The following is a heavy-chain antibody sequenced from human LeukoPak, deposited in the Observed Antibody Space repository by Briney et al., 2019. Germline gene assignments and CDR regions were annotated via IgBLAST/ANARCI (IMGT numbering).Heavy chain of an antibody. D-gene: IGHD3-3*01. Sequence: SETLSLTCTVSGGSFSSGSYYWSWIRQPAGKGLEWIGRIYTSGSTNYNPSLKSRVTISVDTSKNQFSLKLSSVTAADTAVYYCARDGYYDFWSGYPSEYFQHWGQGTLVTVSS. CDR1: GGSFSSGSYY. CDR2: IYTSGST. V-gene: IGHV4-61*02. CDR3: ARDGYYDFWSGYPSEYFQH. J-gene: IGHJ1*01.